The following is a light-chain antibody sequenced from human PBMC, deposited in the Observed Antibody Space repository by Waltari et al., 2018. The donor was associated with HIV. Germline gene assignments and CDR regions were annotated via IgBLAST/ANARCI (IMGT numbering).Light chain of an antibody. Sequence: EIVLTQSPGTLSLSPGDRATLSCRPSQSLTNTFLAWYQQKPGQAPRLVMAGVSKRATGIPDRFSGRGSGTDFTLTISRLEPEDFAVHYCQQYGSPTYTFGQGTKVEIK. CDR1: QSLTNTF. CDR3: QQYGSPTYT. CDR2: GVS. V-gene: IGKV3-20*01. J-gene: IGKJ2*01.